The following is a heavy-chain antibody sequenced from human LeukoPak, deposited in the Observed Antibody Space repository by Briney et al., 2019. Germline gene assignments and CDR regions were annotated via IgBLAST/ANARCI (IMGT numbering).Heavy chain of an antibody. CDR2: IYSDGNT. D-gene: IGHD5-18*01. Sequence: GGSLRLSCAASGFSVSSNYMSWVRQAPGKGLEWVSIIYSDGNTYYADSVKGRFTISRDNSKNTLYLQMNSLRAEDTAVYYCARGPSMVTFDYWGQGTLVTVSS. CDR1: GFSVSSNY. V-gene: IGHV3-66*01. J-gene: IGHJ4*02. CDR3: ARGPSMVTFDY.